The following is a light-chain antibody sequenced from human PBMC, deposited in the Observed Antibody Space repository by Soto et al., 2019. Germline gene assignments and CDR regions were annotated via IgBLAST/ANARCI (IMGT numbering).Light chain of an antibody. J-gene: IGLJ1*01. CDR2: EVS. V-gene: IGLV2-23*02. Sequence: QSVLTQPASVSGSPGQSITISCTGTSSDVGSYNLVSWYQQHPGKAPKLMIYEVSKRPSGVSNRFSGSKSCNTACLTISGLQAEDEADYYCCSYAGSSTPLIFGTGTKLTVL. CDR1: SSDVGSYNL. CDR3: CSYAGSSTPLI.